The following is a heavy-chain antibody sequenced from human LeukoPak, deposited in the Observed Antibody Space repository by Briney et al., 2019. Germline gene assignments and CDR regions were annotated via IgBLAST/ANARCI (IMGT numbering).Heavy chain of an antibody. CDR1: GYTFTGYY. CDR3: ARDPPDYGGNSLDFDY. CDR2: INPNSGGT. Sequence: GASVKVSCKASGYTFTGYYMHWVRQAPGQGLEWMGWINPNSGGTNYAQKFQGRVTMTRDTSISTVYMELSSLRSEDTAVYYCARDPPDYGGNSLDFDYWGQGTLVTVSS. V-gene: IGHV1-2*02. J-gene: IGHJ4*02. D-gene: IGHD4-23*01.